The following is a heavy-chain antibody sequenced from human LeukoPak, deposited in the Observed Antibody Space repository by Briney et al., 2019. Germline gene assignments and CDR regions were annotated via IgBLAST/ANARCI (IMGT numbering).Heavy chain of an antibody. CDR1: GYTFTSYG. J-gene: IGHJ4*02. CDR3: ARDPASLYYDILTGYFDY. Sequence: ASVKVSCKASGYTFTSYGISWVRQAPGQGLEWMGIINPSGGSTSYAQKFQGRVTMTRDTSTSTVYMELSSLRSEDTAVYYCARDPASLYYDILTGYFDYWGQGTLVTVSS. CDR2: INPSGGST. D-gene: IGHD3-9*01. V-gene: IGHV1-46*01.